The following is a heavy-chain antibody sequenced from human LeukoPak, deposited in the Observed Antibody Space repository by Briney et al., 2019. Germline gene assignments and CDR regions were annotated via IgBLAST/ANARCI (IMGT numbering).Heavy chain of an antibody. CDR3: ARGPWDCGGDCYSFAFDY. CDR2: IYHSGST. Sequence: PSETLSLTCTVSGYSISSGYYWGWIRQPPGKGLEWIGSIYHSGSTNYNPSLKSRVTISVDTSKNQFSLKLSSVTAADTAVYYCARGPWDCGGDCYSFAFDYWGQGTLVTVSS. CDR1: GYSISSGYY. J-gene: IGHJ4*02. D-gene: IGHD2-21*02. V-gene: IGHV4-38-2*02.